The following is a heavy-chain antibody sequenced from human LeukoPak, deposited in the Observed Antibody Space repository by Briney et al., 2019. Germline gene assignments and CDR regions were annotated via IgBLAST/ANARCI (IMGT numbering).Heavy chain of an antibody. Sequence: GGSLRLSCEASGFTFSNYSMNWVRQAPGKGLEWVSSIYLSNNYIYYADSLKGRFTISRDNAKNSLYLQMTSLRADDTAVYFCARDFLTGPNTGGAFDIWGQGTMVTVSS. CDR2: IYLSNNYI. CDR3: ARDFLTGPNTGGAFDI. D-gene: IGHD3-10*01. V-gene: IGHV3-21*01. J-gene: IGHJ3*02. CDR1: GFTFSNYS.